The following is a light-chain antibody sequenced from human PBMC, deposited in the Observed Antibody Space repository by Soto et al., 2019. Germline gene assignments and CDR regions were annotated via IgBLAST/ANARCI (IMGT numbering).Light chain of an antibody. CDR2: GNN. CDR3: QSYDNSVGGRRL. CDR1: SSNIGAGYD. Sequence: QSVLTQPPSVSGAPGQRITISCTGSSSNIGAGYDVHWYQHLPGTAPKLLIYGNNNRPSGVPDRFSASKSGTSASLAITGLQAEDEADYYCQSYDNSVGGRRLFGGGTKLTVL. V-gene: IGLV1-40*01. J-gene: IGLJ2*01.